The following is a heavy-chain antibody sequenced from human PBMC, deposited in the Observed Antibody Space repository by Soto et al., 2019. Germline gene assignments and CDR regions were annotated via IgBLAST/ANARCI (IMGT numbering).Heavy chain of an antibody. Sequence: PSETLSLACTVSGCSISSSKYYWGWIRQAPGKGLEWIGSIYYSGSTYYNPSLKSRVTISVDTSKNQFSLKLSSMTAADTAVYYCARHGRYYAIGDLTDYWGQGSMVTVS. J-gene: IGHJ4*02. CDR1: GCSISSSKYY. D-gene: IGHD2-8*01. V-gene: IGHV4-39*01. CDR3: ARHGRYYAIGDLTDY. CDR2: IYYSGST.